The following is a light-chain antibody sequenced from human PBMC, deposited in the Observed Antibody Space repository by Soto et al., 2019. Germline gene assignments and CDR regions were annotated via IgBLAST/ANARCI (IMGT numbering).Light chain of an antibody. CDR1: QSVSSY. J-gene: IGKJ2*01. CDR3: QQRSNWPPYT. Sequence: EIVLTQSPATLSLSPGERATLSCRASQSVSSYLAWYQQKPGQAPRLLIYDASNRATGIPARFSGSGSGTDCTRTISSLEPEDFAVYYCQQRSNWPPYTFGQGTKLDIK. V-gene: IGKV3-11*01. CDR2: DAS.